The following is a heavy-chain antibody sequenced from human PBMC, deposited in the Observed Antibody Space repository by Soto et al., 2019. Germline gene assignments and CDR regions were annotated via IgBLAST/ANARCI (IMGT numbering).Heavy chain of an antibody. CDR3: ARDYYDSSGYPSVVLAF. J-gene: IGHJ6*02. D-gene: IGHD3-22*01. CDR2: IYYSGST. Sequence: TLSLTYTVSGGSISSGGYYWSWIRQHPGKGLEWIGFIYYSGSTYYNPSLKSRVTISVDTSNNQFSLKLSSVTAADTAVYYCARDYYDSSGYPSVVLAFWGQGSTVTVSS. V-gene: IGHV4-31*03. CDR1: GGSISSGGYY.